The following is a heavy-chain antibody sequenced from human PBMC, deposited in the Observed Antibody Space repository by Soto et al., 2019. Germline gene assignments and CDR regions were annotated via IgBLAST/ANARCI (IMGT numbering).Heavy chain of an antibody. Sequence: ASVKVSCKASGYTFTGYYMHWVRQAPGRGLEWMGWINPNSGGTNYAQKFQGWVTMTRDTSISTAYMELSRLRSDDTAVYYCARGAYIVVVPAATLGYYYYGMDVWGQGTTVTVSS. CDR3: ARGAYIVVVPAATLGYYYYGMDV. J-gene: IGHJ6*02. CDR2: INPNSGGT. CDR1: GYTFTGYY. D-gene: IGHD2-2*01. V-gene: IGHV1-2*04.